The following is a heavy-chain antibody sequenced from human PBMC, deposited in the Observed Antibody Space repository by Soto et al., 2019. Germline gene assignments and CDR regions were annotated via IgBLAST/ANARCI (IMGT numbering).Heavy chain of an antibody. CDR1: GFTFSSYW. J-gene: IGHJ4*02. D-gene: IGHD3-10*01. V-gene: IGHV3-74*01. Sequence: GGSLRLSCAASGFTFSSYWMYWVRQAPGEGLVWVSRINSDGSSTTYAESVKGRFTVSRDNAKDTLYLHMNSLRVEDTAVYYCARDGGYFDYWGQGILVTVSS. CDR2: INSDGSST. CDR3: ARDGGYFDY.